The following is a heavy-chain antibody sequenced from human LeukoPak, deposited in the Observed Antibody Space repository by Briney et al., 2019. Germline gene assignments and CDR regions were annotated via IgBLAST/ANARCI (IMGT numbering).Heavy chain of an antibody. J-gene: IGHJ4*02. CDR3: ARDSSASYGYRGTYFDY. D-gene: IGHD5-18*01. CDR1: GFTFSSYW. CDR2: IKQDGSEK. Sequence: GGSLRLSCAASGFTFSSYWMSWVRQAPGKGLEWVANIKQDGSEKYYEDSVKGRFTISRDNAKNSLYLQMNSLRAEDTAVYYCARDSSASYGYRGTYFDYWGQGTLVTVSS. V-gene: IGHV3-7*01.